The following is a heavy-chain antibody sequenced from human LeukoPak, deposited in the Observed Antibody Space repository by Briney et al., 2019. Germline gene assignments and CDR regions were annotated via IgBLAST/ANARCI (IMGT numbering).Heavy chain of an antibody. CDR2: IYYSGST. CDR3: ARVTRWFGELSPGHYGMDV. V-gene: IGHV4-39*07. CDR1: GGSISSSNYY. Sequence: PSETLSLTCTVSGGSISSSNYYWAWIRQPPGKGLEWIGSIYYSGSTYYKSSLKSRVTISVDTSKNQFSLKLSSVTAADTAVYYCARVTRWFGELSPGHYGMDVWGQGTTVTVSS. D-gene: IGHD3-10*01. J-gene: IGHJ6*02.